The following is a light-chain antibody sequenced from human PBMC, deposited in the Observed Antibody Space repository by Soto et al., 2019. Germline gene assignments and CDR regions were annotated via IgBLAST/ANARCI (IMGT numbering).Light chain of an antibody. CDR1: QGISRY. J-gene: IGKJ4*01. Sequence: IQLTQSPSSLSASVGDSVTITCRPSQGISRYLAWYQQKPGRAPQLLISAASTLQSGVPSRFSGSGSGTHFTLVISSLQPEDFATYYCQQLNTYPVTFGGGTKVDIK. V-gene: IGKV1-9*01. CDR3: QQLNTYPVT. CDR2: AAS.